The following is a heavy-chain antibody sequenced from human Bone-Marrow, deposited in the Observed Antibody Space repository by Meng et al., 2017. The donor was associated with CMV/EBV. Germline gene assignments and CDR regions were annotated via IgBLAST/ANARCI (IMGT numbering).Heavy chain of an antibody. CDR2: INPNSGGT. Sequence: ASVKVSCKASGYTFTGYYMHWVRQAPGQGLEWMGWINPNSGGTNYAQKFQGRVTMTRDTSISTAYMELSRLRSDDTAVYYCARERDIVVVPAAIPLFNYYYGMDVWGQGTTVTVSS. CDR3: ARERDIVVVPAAIPLFNYYYGMDV. J-gene: IGHJ6*02. CDR1: GYTFTGYY. D-gene: IGHD2-2*02. V-gene: IGHV1-2*02.